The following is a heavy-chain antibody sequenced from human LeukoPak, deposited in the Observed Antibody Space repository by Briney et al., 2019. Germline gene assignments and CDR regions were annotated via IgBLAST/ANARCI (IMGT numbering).Heavy chain of an antibody. CDR1: GYSISSGYY. J-gene: IGHJ4*02. CDR3: ARGSAGRTDY. CDR2: IYHSGST. D-gene: IGHD1-26*01. Sequence: SKTLSLTCAVSGYSISSGYYWGWIRQPPGKGLEWIGSIYHSGSTYYNPSLKSRVNISVDTSKNQFSLKLSSVTAADTAMYYCARGSAGRTDYWGQGTLVTVSS. V-gene: IGHV4-38-2*01.